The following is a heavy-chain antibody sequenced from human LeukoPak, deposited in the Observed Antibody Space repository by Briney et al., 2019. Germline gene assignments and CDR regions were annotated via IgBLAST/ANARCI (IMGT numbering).Heavy chain of an antibody. D-gene: IGHD6-13*01. CDR1: GSTFSSYG. CDR3: ARDRVAAAGLDP. Sequence: PGGSLRLSCAASGSTFSSYGMHWVRQAPGKGLEWVAVIWYDGSNKYYADSVKGRFTISRDNSKNTLYLQMNSLRAEDTAVYYCARDRVAAAGLDPWGQGTLVTVSS. V-gene: IGHV3-33*01. J-gene: IGHJ5*02. CDR2: IWYDGSNK.